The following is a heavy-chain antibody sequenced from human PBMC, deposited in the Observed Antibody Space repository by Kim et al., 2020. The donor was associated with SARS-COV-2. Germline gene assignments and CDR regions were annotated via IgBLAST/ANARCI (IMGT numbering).Heavy chain of an antibody. D-gene: IGHD6-6*01. J-gene: IGHJ6*02. Sequence: RVTISVDTSKNQFSLKLSSVTAADTAVYYCARLTFTDSSSPDYYYYGMDVWGQGTTVTVSS. CDR3: ARLTFTDSSSPDYYYYGMDV. V-gene: IGHV4-39*01.